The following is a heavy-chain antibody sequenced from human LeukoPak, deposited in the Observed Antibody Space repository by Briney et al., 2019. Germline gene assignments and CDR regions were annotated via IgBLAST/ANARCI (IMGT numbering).Heavy chain of an antibody. CDR1: GGSISSNW. D-gene: IGHD6-19*01. V-gene: IGHV4-4*02. CDR3: ARVDPGVAGDNNWFDP. J-gene: IGHJ5*02. Sequence: SETLSLTCAVSGGSISSNWWSWVRQPPGKGLEWIGEIDHSGSTNYNPSLKSRVTISVDKSESQFSLKLSSVTAADTAVYYCARVDPGVAGDNNWFDPWGQGTLVTVSS. CDR2: IDHSGST.